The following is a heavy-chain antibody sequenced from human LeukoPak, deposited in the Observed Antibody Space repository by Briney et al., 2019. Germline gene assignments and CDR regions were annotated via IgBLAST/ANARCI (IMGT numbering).Heavy chain of an antibody. CDR2: IYYSGST. V-gene: IGHV4-31*03. D-gene: IGHD5-18*01. CDR1: GGSISSGGYY. CDR3: ARLDRGNTYGYRPLERIVSSRFDP. Sequence: PSETLSLTCTVSGGSISSGGYYWSWIRQHPGKGLEWIGYIYYSGSTYYNPSLKSRVTISVDTSKNQFSLKLSSVTAADTAVYYCARLDRGNTYGYRPLERIVSSRFDPWGQGTLVTVSS. J-gene: IGHJ5*02.